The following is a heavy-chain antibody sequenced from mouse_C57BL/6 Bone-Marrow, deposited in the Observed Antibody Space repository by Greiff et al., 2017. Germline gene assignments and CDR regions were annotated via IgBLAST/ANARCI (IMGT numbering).Heavy chain of an antibody. V-gene: IGHV1-26*01. CDR1: GYTFTDYY. D-gene: IGHD1-1*01. Sequence: EVQLQQSGPELVKPGASVKISCKASGYTFTDYYMNWVKQSHGKSLEWIGDINPNNGGTSYNQKFKGKATLTVDKSSSTAYMELRSLTSEDSAVYYCARNYDGDWYFDVWGTGTTVTVSS. CDR2: INPNNGGT. CDR3: ARNYDGDWYFDV. J-gene: IGHJ1*03.